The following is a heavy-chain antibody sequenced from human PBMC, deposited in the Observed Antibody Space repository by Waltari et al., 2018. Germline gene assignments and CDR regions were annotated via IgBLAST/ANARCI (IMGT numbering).Heavy chain of an antibody. CDR1: VCPFHTYA. CDR2: ILYDGSNK. D-gene: IGHD3-16*01. Sequence: QVQLVESGGGVVQPGRSLRLSCSASVCPFHTYAMHWVRQAPGKGLEWVAVILYDGSNKYYADSVKGRFTISRDNSKNTLYLQMNSLRAEDTAVYYCARPLGGAFDIWGQGTMVTVSS. CDR3: ARPLGGAFDI. J-gene: IGHJ3*02. V-gene: IGHV3-30*14.